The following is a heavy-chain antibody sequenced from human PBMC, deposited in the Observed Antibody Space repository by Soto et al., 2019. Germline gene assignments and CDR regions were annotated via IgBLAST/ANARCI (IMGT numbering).Heavy chain of an antibody. D-gene: IGHD1-1*01. Sequence: SETLSLTCTVSVGSISSYYWSWIRQPPGKGLEWIGYIYYSGSTNYNPSLKSRVTMSVDTSKNKFSLKLRSVTAADTAVYCCVRDGTKTLRDWFDPWGQGIPVTVSS. J-gene: IGHJ5*02. CDR3: VRDGTKTLRDWFDP. V-gene: IGHV4-59*01. CDR2: IYYSGST. CDR1: VGSISSYY.